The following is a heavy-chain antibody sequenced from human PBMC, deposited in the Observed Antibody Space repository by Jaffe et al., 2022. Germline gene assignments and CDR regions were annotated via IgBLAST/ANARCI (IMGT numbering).Heavy chain of an antibody. CDR2: IIPILGIA. CDR1: GGTFSSYT. J-gene: IGHJ5*02. Sequence: QVQLVQSGAEVKKPGSSVKVSCKASGGTFSSYTISWVRQAPGQGLEWMGRIIPILGIANYAQKFQGRVTITADKSTSTAYMELSSLRSEDTAVYYCARDLYSSSWYRTNRWFDPWGQGTLVTVSS. V-gene: IGHV1-69*08. D-gene: IGHD6-13*01. CDR3: ARDLYSSSWYRTNRWFDP.